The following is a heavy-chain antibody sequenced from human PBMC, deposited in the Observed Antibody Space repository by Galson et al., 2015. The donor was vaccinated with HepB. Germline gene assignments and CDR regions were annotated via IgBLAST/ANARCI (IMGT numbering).Heavy chain of an antibody. CDR3: ARWGHGGNDY. Sequence: SLRLSCAASGFTFSSYAMHWVRQAPGKGLEWVAVISYDGSNKYYADSVKGRFTISRDNSRNTLHLQMNSLRAEDTAVYYCARWGHGGNDYWGQGTLVTVSS. CDR2: ISYDGSNK. J-gene: IGHJ4*02. CDR1: GFTFSSYA. D-gene: IGHD4-23*01. V-gene: IGHV3-30-3*01.